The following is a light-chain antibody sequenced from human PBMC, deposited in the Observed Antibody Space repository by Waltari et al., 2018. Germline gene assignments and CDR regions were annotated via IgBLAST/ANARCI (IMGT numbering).Light chain of an antibody. CDR3: MQRLQTPWT. Sequence: DIVLTQSPLSLPVTPGEPASISCRSSQSLLYSNGDNHLDWYLQKPGQSPQLLIYLGRHRASGVPDRLSGSESGTDFTLKISRVEAEDVGVYYCMQRLQTPWTFGQGTKVEIK. CDR1: QSLLYSNGDNH. V-gene: IGKV2-28*01. J-gene: IGKJ1*01. CDR2: LGR.